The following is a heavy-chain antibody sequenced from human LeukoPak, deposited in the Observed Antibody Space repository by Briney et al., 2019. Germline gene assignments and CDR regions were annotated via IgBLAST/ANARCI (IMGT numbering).Heavy chain of an antibody. J-gene: IGHJ4*02. CDR2: IYYSGTT. CDR3: ARQTTATMVFAFDS. Sequence: SETLSLTCTVSGDSISSSTCNWGWIRQPPGKGLEWIGSIYYSGTTYYNLSLKSRVSMSLDTSKNQFSLKLGSVTAADTALYYCARQTTATMVFAFDSWGQGTLVGVSS. CDR1: GDSISSSTCN. D-gene: IGHD4-17*01. V-gene: IGHV4-39*01.